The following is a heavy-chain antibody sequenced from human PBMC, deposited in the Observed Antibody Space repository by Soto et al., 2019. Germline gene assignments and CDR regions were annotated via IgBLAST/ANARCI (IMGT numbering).Heavy chain of an antibody. CDR1: GFTFSNYG. CDR3: ARDDEYSGNGMDV. J-gene: IGHJ6*02. D-gene: IGHD3-10*01. Sequence: QVQLVESGGGVVQPGRSLRLSCAASGFTFSNYGMHWVRQAPGTGLGWVAVILNDGSNRYHADSVKDRFTISRDNSKNTLYLQMNSLRAEDTAVYYCARDDEYSGNGMDVWGQGTTVTVS. V-gene: IGHV3-33*01. CDR2: ILNDGSNR.